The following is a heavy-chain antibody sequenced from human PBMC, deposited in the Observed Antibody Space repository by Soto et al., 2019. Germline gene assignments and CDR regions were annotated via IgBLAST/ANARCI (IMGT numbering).Heavy chain of an antibody. Sequence: GGSLSLSCAASGFTFSSSAMSWVRQAPGKGLEWVSAISGSGGSTYHGDSVKGRFTISKDTSKNTLHLHMNRPRAEERAVYYYAKDVRWFGKSYWGQGTLVT. J-gene: IGHJ1*01. V-gene: IGHV3-23*01. D-gene: IGHD3-10*01. CDR2: ISGSGGST. CDR1: GFTFSSSA. CDR3: AKDVRWFGKSY.